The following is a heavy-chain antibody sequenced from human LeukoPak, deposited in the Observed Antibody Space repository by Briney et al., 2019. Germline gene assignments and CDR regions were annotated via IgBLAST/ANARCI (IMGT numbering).Heavy chain of an antibody. J-gene: IGHJ4*02. D-gene: IGHD2-2*01. Sequence: GASVKVSCKASGGTFSSYAISWVRQAPGQGLEWMGGIIPIFGTANYAQKFQGRVTITADESTSTAYMELSSLRSEDTAVYYCARGPFHVVVPAAMNYWGQGTLVTVSS. V-gene: IGHV1-69*13. CDR1: GGTFSSYA. CDR2: IIPIFGTA. CDR3: ARGPFHVVVPAAMNY.